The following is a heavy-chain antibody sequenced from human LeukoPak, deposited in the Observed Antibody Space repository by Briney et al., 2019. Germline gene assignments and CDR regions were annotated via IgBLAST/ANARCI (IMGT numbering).Heavy chain of an antibody. CDR3: AKVKSFGYWFFDL. CDR1: GYSFTSYW. J-gene: IGHJ2*01. Sequence: GESLKISCKGSGYSFTSYWIAWVRQAPGKGLEWVGSIYIGDSDPRYSPSFQGHVTMSADKSVNTASLQWNSLQGSDTGIYYCAKVKSFGYWFFDLWGRGTLVAVSS. CDR2: IYIGDSDP. D-gene: IGHD3-16*01. V-gene: IGHV5-51*01.